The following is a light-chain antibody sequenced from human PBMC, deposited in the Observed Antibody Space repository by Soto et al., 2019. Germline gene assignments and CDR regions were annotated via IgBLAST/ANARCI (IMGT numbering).Light chain of an antibody. CDR1: QSVSSSY. J-gene: IGKJ5*01. CDR2: GAS. CDR3: QQYGSSIT. V-gene: IGKV3-20*01. Sequence: EIVFTQTPGTLSLSPGERAPISCMASQSVSSSYLAWYQQKPGQAPRLLIYGASSRATGIPDRFSGSGSGTDFTLTISRLEPEDFAVYYCQQYGSSITFGQGTRLEI.